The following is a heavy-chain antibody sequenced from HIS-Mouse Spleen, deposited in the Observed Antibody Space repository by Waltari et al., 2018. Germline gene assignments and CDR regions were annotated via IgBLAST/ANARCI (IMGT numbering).Heavy chain of an antibody. Sequence: QVQLVQSGAEVKKPGASVTVSCKASGYTFTGYYMHWVRQAPGQGLEWMGWVNPNSGGTNYAQKCQGRVTMTRDTSISTAYMELSRLRSDDTAVYYCARDTDYWGQGTLVTVSS. J-gene: IGHJ4*02. CDR3: ARDTDY. V-gene: IGHV1-2*02. CDR1: GYTFTGYY. CDR2: VNPNSGGT.